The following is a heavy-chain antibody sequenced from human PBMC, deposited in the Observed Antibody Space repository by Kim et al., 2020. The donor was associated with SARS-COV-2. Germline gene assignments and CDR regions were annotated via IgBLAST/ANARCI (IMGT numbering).Heavy chain of an antibody. CDR1: GFTFSSYG. D-gene: IGHD3-9*01. J-gene: IGHJ4*02. CDR3: ARSKYYDILTGYSTFDY. V-gene: IGHV3-33*01. CDR2: IWYDGSNK. Sequence: GGSLRLSCAASGFTFSSYGMHWVRQAPGKGLEWVAVIWYDGSNKYYADSVKGRFTISRDNSKNTLYLQMNSLRAEDTAVYYCARSKYYDILTGYSTFDYWGQGTLVTVSS.